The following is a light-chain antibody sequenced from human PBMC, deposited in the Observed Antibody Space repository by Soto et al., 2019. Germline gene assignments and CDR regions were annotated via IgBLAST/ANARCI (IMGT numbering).Light chain of an antibody. CDR3: SSSAGSNNYV. CDR1: SSDVGGYKY. Sequence: QSALTQPPSASGSPGQSVTISCTGTSSDVGGYKYVSWYQQHPGKAPKLMIDEVSERPSGVPNRFSGSKSGNTASLTVSGLQAEDEADYYCSSSAGSNNYVFGTGTKVTVL. CDR2: EVS. J-gene: IGLJ1*01. V-gene: IGLV2-8*01.